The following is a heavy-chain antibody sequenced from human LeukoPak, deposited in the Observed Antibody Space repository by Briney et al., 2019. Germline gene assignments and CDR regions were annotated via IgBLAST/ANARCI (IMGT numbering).Heavy chain of an antibody. Sequence: SETLSLTCTVSGGSISSYYWSWIRQPPGKGLEWIGYIYYSGSTNYNPSLKSRVTISVDTSKNQFSLKLSSVTAADTAVYYCARAYYYDGSGYHFDYRGQGTLVTVSS. CDR2: IYYSGST. CDR3: ARAYYYDGSGYHFDY. CDR1: GGSISSYY. J-gene: IGHJ4*02. D-gene: IGHD3-22*01. V-gene: IGHV4-59*08.